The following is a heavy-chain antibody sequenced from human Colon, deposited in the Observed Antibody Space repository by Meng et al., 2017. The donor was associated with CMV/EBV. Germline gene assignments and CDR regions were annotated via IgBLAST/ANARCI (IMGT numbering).Heavy chain of an antibody. CDR3: LRDPLLLPRRY. CDR2: ITGSGDTT. CDR1: GFMFRNYA. Sequence: LTCVTSGFMFRNYAIGWVRQAPGKGLEWVSAITGSGDTTLYTDSVRGRFTISRDNSKNTVYLHMTSLRADDTATYYCLRDPLLLPRRYWGQGTLVTVSS. V-gene: IGHV3-23*01. J-gene: IGHJ4*02. D-gene: IGHD3-3*01.